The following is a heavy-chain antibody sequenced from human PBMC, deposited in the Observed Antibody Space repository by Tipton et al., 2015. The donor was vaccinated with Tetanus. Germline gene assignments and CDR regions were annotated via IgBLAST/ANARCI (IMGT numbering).Heavy chain of an antibody. J-gene: IGHJ6*02. CDR3: AREGKSSGRGGAMDV. V-gene: IGHV3-30*04. CDR2: ISHDGRGK. CDR1: GFTFSNYH. D-gene: IGHD6-19*01. Sequence: SLRLSCVASGFTFSNYHMHWVRRAPGKGLEWATVISHDGRGKNYADSVKGRFTISRDNSKNTLWLQMNSLRVEETAVYHCAREGKSSGRGGAMDVWGQGTTVTVSS.